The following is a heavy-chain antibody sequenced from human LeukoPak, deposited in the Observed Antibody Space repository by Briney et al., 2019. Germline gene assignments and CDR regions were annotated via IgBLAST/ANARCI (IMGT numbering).Heavy chain of an antibody. D-gene: IGHD1-26*01. J-gene: IGHJ4*02. Sequence: GGSLRLSCAASGFTFSSNWMHWVRQAPGKGLVWVSRINEDGSTTNYADSVKGRSTIFRDNAKNTLYLQMNSLGAEDTAVYYCVRDLGGRSGHWGQGTLVTVSS. CDR1: GFTFSSNW. CDR3: VRDLGGRSGH. CDR2: INEDGSTT. V-gene: IGHV3-74*01.